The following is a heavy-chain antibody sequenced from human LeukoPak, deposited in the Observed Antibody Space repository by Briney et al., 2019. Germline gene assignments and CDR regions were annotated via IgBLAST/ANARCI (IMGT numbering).Heavy chain of an antibody. J-gene: IGHJ6*02. D-gene: IGHD3-22*01. CDR1: GGTFSSYA. Sequence: AASVKVSCKASGGTFSSYAISWVRQAPGQGLEWMGRIIPILGIANYAQKFQGRVTITADKSTSTAYMELSSLRSEDTAVYYCARLGDSSGYHLPYYYYGMDVWGQGTTVTVSS. CDR3: ARLGDSSGYHLPYYYYGMDV. V-gene: IGHV1-69*04. CDR2: IIPILGIA.